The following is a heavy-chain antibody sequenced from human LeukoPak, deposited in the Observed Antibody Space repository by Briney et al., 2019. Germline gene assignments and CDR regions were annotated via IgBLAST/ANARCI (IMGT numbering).Heavy chain of an antibody. CDR3: ARGISQHGFDH. Sequence: GASVRVSCKASGYTFTVYYMHWVRQAPGQGLEWMGRINPNSGDTNYAPKFQGRVTMTRDTSFTTAYIELTRLRSDDTAVYYCARGISQHGFDHWGQGTLVTVSS. CDR2: INPNSGDT. D-gene: IGHD2-2*01. J-gene: IGHJ5*02. CDR1: GYTFTVYY. V-gene: IGHV1-2*06.